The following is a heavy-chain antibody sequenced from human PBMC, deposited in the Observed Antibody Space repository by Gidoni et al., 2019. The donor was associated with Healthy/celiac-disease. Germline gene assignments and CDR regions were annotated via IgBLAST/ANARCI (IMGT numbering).Heavy chain of an antibody. J-gene: IGHJ4*02. CDR2: ISGSGGST. Sequence: EVQLLESGGGLVQPGGSLRLSCAASGFTFSSYAMSWVRQAPGKGLEWVSAISGSGGSTYYADSVKGRFTISRDNSKNTLYLQMNSLRAEDTAVYYCAKAGTRYYYDSSGYSDYWGQGTLVTVSS. CDR1: GFTFSSYA. D-gene: IGHD3-22*01. CDR3: AKAGTRYYYDSSGYSDY. V-gene: IGHV3-23*01.